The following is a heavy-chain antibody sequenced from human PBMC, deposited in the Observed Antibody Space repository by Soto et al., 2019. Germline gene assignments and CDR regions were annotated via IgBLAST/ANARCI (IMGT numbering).Heavy chain of an antibody. J-gene: IGHJ5*02. Sequence: PSETLSLTCSVSGGSISSTTYYWGRMRQQPGKGLEWIASFIIGRNTYYNTYLKSRVTISVDTSKNQFSLKLSSVTAADTAVYYCARAPDYALFDPWGQGTLVTVPQ. CDR2: FIIGRNT. D-gene: IGHD3-16*01. CDR3: ARAPDYALFDP. V-gene: IGHV4-39*07. CDR1: GGSISSTTYY.